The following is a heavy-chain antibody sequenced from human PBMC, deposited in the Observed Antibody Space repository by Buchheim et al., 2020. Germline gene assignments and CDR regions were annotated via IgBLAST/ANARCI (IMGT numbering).Heavy chain of an antibody. CDR1: GGSISSSSYY. CDR3: ARGSQWLAKLDY. Sequence: QLQLQGSGPGLVKPSETLSLTCTVSGGSISSSSYYWGWIRQPPGKGLEWIGSIYYSGSTYYNPSLKSRVTIAVDTSKNQFSLKLGSVTAADTAVYYCARGSQWLAKLDYWGQGTL. V-gene: IGHV4-39*01. J-gene: IGHJ4*02. D-gene: IGHD6-19*01. CDR2: IYYSGST.